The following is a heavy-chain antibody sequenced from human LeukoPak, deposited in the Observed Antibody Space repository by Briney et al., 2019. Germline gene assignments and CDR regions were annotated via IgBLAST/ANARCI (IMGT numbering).Heavy chain of an antibody. J-gene: IGHJ6*03. CDR3: ARLGFYYYYMDV. CDR2: ISWNSGSI. Sequence: GGSLRLSCAASGFTFDDYAMHWVRQAPGKGLEWVSGISWNSGSIGYADSVKGRFTISRDNAKNSLYLQMNSLRAEDTAVYYCARLGFYYYYMDVWGKGTTVTISS. V-gene: IGHV3-9*01. CDR1: GFTFDDYA.